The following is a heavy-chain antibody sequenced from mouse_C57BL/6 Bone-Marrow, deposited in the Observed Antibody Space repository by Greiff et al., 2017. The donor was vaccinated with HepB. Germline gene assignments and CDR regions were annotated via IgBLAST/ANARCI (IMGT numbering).Heavy chain of an antibody. CDR3: ARDYYGSSLFAY. D-gene: IGHD1-1*01. V-gene: IGHV1-81*01. Sequence: VHLVESGAELARPGASVKLSCKASGYTFTSYGISWVKQRTGQGLEWIGEIYPRSGNTYYNEKFKGKATLTADKSSSTAYMELRSLTSEDSAVYFCARDYYGSSLFAYWGQGTLVTVSA. CDR2: IYPRSGNT. J-gene: IGHJ3*01. CDR1: GYTFTSYG.